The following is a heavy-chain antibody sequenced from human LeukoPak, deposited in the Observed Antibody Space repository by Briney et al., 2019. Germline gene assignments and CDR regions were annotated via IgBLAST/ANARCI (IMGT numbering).Heavy chain of an antibody. CDR3: ARGDGGGYRKYYYYMDV. Sequence: SETLSLTCAVYGGSFSGYYWSWIRQPPGKGLEWIGEINHSGSTNYNPSLKSRVTISVDTSKNQFSLKLSSVTAADTAVYYCARGDGGGYRKYYYYMDVWGKGTTVTVSS. CDR2: INHSGST. CDR1: GGSFSGYY. D-gene: IGHD5-24*01. V-gene: IGHV4-34*01. J-gene: IGHJ6*03.